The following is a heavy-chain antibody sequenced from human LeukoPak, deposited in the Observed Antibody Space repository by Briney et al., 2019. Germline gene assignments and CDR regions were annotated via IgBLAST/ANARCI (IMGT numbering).Heavy chain of an antibody. V-gene: IGHV4-34*01. CDR2: INHSGST. Sequence: SETLSLTCAVYGGSFSGYYWSWIRQPPGKGLEWIGEINHSGSTNYNPSLKSRVTISVDTSKNQFSLKLSSVTAADTAVYYCARAPLLMRVVTATPPMDVWGKGTTVTVSS. D-gene: IGHD2-21*02. CDR3: ARAPLLMRVVTATPPMDV. CDR1: GGSFSGYY. J-gene: IGHJ6*03.